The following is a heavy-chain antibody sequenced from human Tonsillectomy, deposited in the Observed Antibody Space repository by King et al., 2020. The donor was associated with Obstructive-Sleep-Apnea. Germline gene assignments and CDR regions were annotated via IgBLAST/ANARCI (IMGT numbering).Heavy chain of an antibody. D-gene: IGHD3-3*01. CDR2: ISSSSSTI. V-gene: IGHV3-48*04. Sequence: QLVQSGGGLVQPGGSLRLSCAASGFTFSSYSMNWVRQAPGKGLEWVSYISSSSSTIYYADSVKGRFTISRDNANNSLYLQMNSLRAEDTAVYYCARDTRRITIFGVPMWGWFDPWGQGTLVTVSS. CDR3: ARDTRRITIFGVPMWGWFDP. J-gene: IGHJ5*02. CDR1: GFTFSSYS.